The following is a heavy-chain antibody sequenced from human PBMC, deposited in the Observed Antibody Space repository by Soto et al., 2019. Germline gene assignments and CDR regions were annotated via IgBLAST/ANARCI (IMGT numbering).Heavy chain of an antibody. CDR3: AAAVQAAIRYYYMDV. Sequence: SVKVSCQASGFTFTSSAMQWVRQARGQRLEWIGWIVVGSGNTNYAQKFQERVTITRDMSTSTAYMELSSLRSEDTAVYYCAAAVQAAIRYYYMDVWGKGTTVTVSS. D-gene: IGHD2-2*01. V-gene: IGHV1-58*02. CDR1: GFTFTSSA. J-gene: IGHJ6*03. CDR2: IVVGSGNT.